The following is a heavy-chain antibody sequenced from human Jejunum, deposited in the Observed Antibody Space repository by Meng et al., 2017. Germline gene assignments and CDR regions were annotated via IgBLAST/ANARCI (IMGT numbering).Heavy chain of an antibody. Sequence: GGSLRLSCAVSGFTFSDYWMHWVRQAPGKGLMWVSHISTDESTTTYADSVKGRFTISRDNAKNTMYLEMNSLRAEDTALYYCARGVRGSPDYWGQGTLVTVSS. CDR2: ISTDESTT. CDR3: ARGVRGSPDY. J-gene: IGHJ4*02. D-gene: IGHD3-10*02. CDR1: GFTFSDYW. V-gene: IGHV3-74*03.